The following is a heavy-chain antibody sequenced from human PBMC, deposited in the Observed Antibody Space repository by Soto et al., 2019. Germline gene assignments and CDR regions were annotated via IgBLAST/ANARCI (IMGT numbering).Heavy chain of an antibody. V-gene: IGHV3-30*18. CDR1: GFSFGAYG. D-gene: IGHD3-16*01. J-gene: IGHJ4*02. CDR2: VSADGNRQ. Sequence: QVQLVESGGGAAQPGTSLTLSCAASGFSFGAYGMHWVRQAPGKGLEWVAVVSADGNRQLYADSVRGRFTISRDNSKNTLHLQMNSLRSDDTAMYYCAKVSVGYVDPNLGLAEAYWGQGARVTGSS. CDR3: AKVSVGYVDPNLGLAEAY.